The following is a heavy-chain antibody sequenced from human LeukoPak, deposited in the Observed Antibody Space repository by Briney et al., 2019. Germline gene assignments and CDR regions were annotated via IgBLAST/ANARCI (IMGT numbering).Heavy chain of an antibody. Sequence: GGSLRLSCAASGFTFSSYEMNWVRQAPGKGLEWVSYISSSGSAIYYADSVKGRFTISRDNAKNSVYLQMNSLRAEDTAVYYCARSVGYSSSWYWFDPWGQGTLVTVSS. CDR2: ISSSGSAI. J-gene: IGHJ5*02. CDR3: ARSVGYSSSWYWFDP. V-gene: IGHV3-48*03. D-gene: IGHD6-13*01. CDR1: GFTFSSYE.